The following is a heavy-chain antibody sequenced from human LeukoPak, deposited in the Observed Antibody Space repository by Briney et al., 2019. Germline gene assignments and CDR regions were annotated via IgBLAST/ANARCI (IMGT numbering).Heavy chain of an antibody. CDR3: AKARSGWEVAASDY. Sequence: GGLLRFCCASSGFTFTSYGMSWVRQAPGKGLEWVSAISGSGGSTYYADSVKGRLTICRDNSKHTLYLQMKSLRAEDTAIYFCAKARSGWEVAASDYWRQGTLVTVSS. D-gene: IGHD2-15*01. CDR1: GFTFTSYG. CDR2: ISGSGGST. V-gene: IGHV3-23*01. J-gene: IGHJ4*02.